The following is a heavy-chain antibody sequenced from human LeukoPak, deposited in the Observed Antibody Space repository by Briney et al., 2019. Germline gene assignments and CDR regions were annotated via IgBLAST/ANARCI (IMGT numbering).Heavy chain of an antibody. CDR2: IYYSGST. J-gene: IGHJ4*02. CDR3: ARSSAGVVIIPKV. D-gene: IGHD3-3*01. V-gene: IGHV4-59*01. CDR1: GGSISSYY. Sequence: SETLSLTCTVSGGSISSYYWSWIRQPPGKGQEWIGYIYYSGSTNYNPSLKSRVTISVDTSKNQFSLKLSSVTAADTAVYYCARSSAGVVIIPKVWGQGTLVTVSS.